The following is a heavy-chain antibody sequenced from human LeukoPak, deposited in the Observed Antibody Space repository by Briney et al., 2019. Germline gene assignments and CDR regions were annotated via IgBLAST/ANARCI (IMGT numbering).Heavy chain of an antibody. V-gene: IGHV3-15*01. CDR3: TTLSYAAAPT. J-gene: IGHJ5*02. D-gene: IGHD2-2*01. CDR1: GFTFSNAW. CDR2: VRSETDGGTT. Sequence: KPGGSLRLSCAAFGFTFSNAWMSWVRQAPGKGLEWVSRVRSETDGGTTDYAAPVQGRFTISRDDSKNTPYLQMNSLETDDTAVYYCTTLSYAAAPTWGQGTLVTVSS.